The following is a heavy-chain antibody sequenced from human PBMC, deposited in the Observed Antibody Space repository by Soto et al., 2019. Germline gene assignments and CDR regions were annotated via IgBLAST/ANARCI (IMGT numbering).Heavy chain of an antibody. V-gene: IGHV4-34*01. D-gene: IGHD3-10*01. J-gene: IGHJ6*02. CDR3: ARQGFGELHGLVDV. CDR2: INHSGST. Sequence: PSETLSLTCAVYGGSFSGYYWSWIRQPPGKGLEWIGEINHSGSTNYNPSLRSRVTISLDTSKNQFSLNLSSVTAADTALYYCARQGFGELHGLVDVWGQGTKVTVSS. CDR1: GGSFSGYY.